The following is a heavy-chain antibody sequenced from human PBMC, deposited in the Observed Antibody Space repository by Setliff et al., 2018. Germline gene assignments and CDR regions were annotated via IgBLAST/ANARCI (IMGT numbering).Heavy chain of an antibody. Sequence: SGPTLVNPTETLTLTCTVSGFSLSNARLGVSWIRQPPGKALEWLAHIFSSDQISYSTSLRSRLTISKDTSKSQVVLMMTNMDPVDTATYYCARDHSGWYGGAFDIWGQGTMVTVS. V-gene: IGHV2-26*01. CDR2: IFSSDQI. J-gene: IGHJ3*02. CDR3: ARDHSGWYGGAFDI. D-gene: IGHD6-19*01. CDR1: GFSLSNARLG.